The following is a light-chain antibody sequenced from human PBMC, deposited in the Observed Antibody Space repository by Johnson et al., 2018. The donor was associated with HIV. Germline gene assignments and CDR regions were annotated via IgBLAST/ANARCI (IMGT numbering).Light chain of an antibody. V-gene: IGLV1-51*02. CDR1: SSNIGNNY. CDR2: KNN. J-gene: IGLJ1*01. CDR3: GTWDSSPSAYV. Sequence: QSVLTQPPSVSAAPGQKVTISCSGSSSNIGNNYVSWYQVLPGTAPKLLIYKNNERPSGIPDRFSGSKSGTSATLGITGLQTGDEADYYCGTWDSSPSAYVFGTGTKVTVL.